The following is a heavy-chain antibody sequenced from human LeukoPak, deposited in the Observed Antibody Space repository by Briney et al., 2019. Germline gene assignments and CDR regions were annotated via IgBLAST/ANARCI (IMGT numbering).Heavy chain of an antibody. Sequence: ASVKVSCKASGFTFSTSVMHWVRQTRGQRREWIGWIVVGSGSTNYAQNFQGRVTLTRDMSTSTAYMEVSSLTSEDMATYYCAAELKVGDVYFDPWGQGTLVTVSS. CDR2: IVVGSGST. D-gene: IGHD3-3*01. J-gene: IGHJ5*02. V-gene: IGHV1-58*02. CDR1: GFTFSTSV. CDR3: AAELKVGDVYFDP.